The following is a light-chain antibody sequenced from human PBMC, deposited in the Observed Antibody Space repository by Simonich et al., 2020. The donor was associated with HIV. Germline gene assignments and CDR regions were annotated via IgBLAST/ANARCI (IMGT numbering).Light chain of an antibody. CDR3: QQYYTTPFT. CDR1: QSVLYSSNNKNY. J-gene: IGKJ3*01. CDR2: WAS. V-gene: IGKV4-1*01. Sequence: DIVMTQSPDSLTVSLGERATINCKSSQSVLYSSNNKNYLAWSQQKPGQPPKLLIYWASTRESGVPDRFSGSGSGTDFTLTISSLQAEDVAVYYCQQYYTTPFTFGPGTTVDIK.